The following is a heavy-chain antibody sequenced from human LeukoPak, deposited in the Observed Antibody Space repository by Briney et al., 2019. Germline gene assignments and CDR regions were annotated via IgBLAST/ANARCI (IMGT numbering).Heavy chain of an antibody. V-gene: IGHV5-51*01. J-gene: IGHJ4*02. D-gene: IGHD3-22*01. CDR3: ARLGAPYYYYDSSGYHYYFDY. CDR2: IYPGDSDT. CDR1: GYSFTSYW. Sequence: GESLKISCKGSGYSFTSYWIGWVRQMPGKGLEWMGIIYPGDSDTRYSPSLQGQVTISADKSISTAYLQWSSLKASDTATYYCARLGAPYYYYDSSGYHYYFDYWGQGTLVTVSS.